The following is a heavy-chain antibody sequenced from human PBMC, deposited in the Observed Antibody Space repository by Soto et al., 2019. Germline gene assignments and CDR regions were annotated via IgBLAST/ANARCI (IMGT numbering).Heavy chain of an antibody. CDR2: IYYSGST. CDR3: ARVLGSSGWFDY. CDR1: VGSISSGDYY. J-gene: IGHJ4*02. Sequence: TLSLTCTVSVGSISSGDYYWSWIRQPPGKGLEWIGYIYYSGSTYYNPSLKSRVTISVDTSKNQFSLKLSSVTAADTAVYYCARVLGSSGWFDYWGQGTLVTVSS. D-gene: IGHD6-19*01. V-gene: IGHV4-30-4*01.